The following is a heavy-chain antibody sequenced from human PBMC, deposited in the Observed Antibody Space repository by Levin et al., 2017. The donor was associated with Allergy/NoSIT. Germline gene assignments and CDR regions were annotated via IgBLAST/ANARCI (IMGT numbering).Heavy chain of an antibody. CDR1: GFTFSDYA. CDR2: ITGGGFNT. D-gene: IGHD1-1*01. J-gene: IGHJ3*01. Sequence: GGSLRLSCAASGFTFSDYAMTWVRQAPGKGLEWVSDITGGGFNTYYGDSVKGRFTVSRDNSKNTLYLEMNSLRAEDTAVYYCAKKQGGTSGFSFDVWGQGTMLTVSS. CDR3: AKKQGGTSGFSFDV. V-gene: IGHV3-23*01.